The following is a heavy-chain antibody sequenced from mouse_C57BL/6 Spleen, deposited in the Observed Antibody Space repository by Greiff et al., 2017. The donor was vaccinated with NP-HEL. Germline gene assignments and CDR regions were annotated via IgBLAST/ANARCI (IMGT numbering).Heavy chain of an antibody. CDR1: GFTFSSYA. J-gene: IGHJ2*01. CDR3: ARDEEPFDY. V-gene: IGHV5-4*01. Sequence: EVKLVESGGGLVKPGGSLKLSCAASGFTFSSYAMSWVRQTPEKRLEWVATISDGGSYTYYPDNVKGRFTISRDNAKNNLYLQMSHLKSEDTAMYYCARDEEPFDYWGQGTTLTVSS. CDR2: ISDGGSYT.